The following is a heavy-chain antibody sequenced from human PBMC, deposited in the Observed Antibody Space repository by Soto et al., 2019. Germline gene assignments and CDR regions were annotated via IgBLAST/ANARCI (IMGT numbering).Heavy chain of an antibody. CDR2: IYYSGNT. V-gene: IGHV4-59*08. D-gene: IGHD1-26*01. CDR3: ARGSWGGMDV. J-gene: IGHJ6*02. Sequence: QVQLQESGPGLVKPSETLSLTCTVSGGSISSFYWSWIRQPPGKGLEWIGYIYYSGNTNYNPSLKSRVTISVDTSTNQFSLKLYSVTAADTAVYYCARGSWGGMDVWDQGTTVTVSS. CDR1: GGSISSFY.